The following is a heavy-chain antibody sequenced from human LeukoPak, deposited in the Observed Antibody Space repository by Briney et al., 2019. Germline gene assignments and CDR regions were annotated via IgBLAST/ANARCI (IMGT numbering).Heavy chain of an antibody. CDR2: IYYSGST. D-gene: IGHD3-22*01. J-gene: IGHJ4*02. Sequence: SETLSLTCTVSGGSISSSSYYWGWIRQPPGKGLEWIGSIYYSGSTYYNPSLKNRVTISVDMYKNQFSLKLISVTAADTAVYYCARGHDSSGYYYYFDYWGQGTLVTVSS. CDR1: GGSISSSSYY. V-gene: IGHV4-39*07. CDR3: ARGHDSSGYYYYFDY.